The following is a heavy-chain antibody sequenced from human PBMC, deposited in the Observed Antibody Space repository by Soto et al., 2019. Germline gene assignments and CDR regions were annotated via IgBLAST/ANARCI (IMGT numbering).Heavy chain of an antibody. D-gene: IGHD2-15*01. Sequence: QVQLVESGGGVVQPGRSLRLSCVASGFTFSTYGMHWVRQAPGKGLEWVALIWYDGSNKYYADSVKGRFSISRDNSKTTLYLQMNSMRADDTGVYYCAREGSPLVSSTSDIHSWGQGTLVTVSS. CDR1: GFTFSTYG. J-gene: IGHJ4*02. V-gene: IGHV3-33*01. CDR2: IWYDGSNK. CDR3: AREGSPLVSSTSDIHS.